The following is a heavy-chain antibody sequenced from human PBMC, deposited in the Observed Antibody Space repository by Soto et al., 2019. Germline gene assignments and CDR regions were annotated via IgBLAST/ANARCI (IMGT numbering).Heavy chain of an antibody. CDR1: GFTFSDYY. CDR2: ISSSGSII. V-gene: IGHV3-11*01. CDR3: ALAGYDSNYYAVTPLSAGHF. J-gene: IGHJ4*02. D-gene: IGHD4-4*01. Sequence: QVQLVVSGGGLVKPGGSLRISCAASGFTFSDYYISWIRQAPGKGLEWVSYISSSGSIIYYADSVKGRFTISRDNAKNSLSLQMNSLIAEDTAVYYCALAGYDSNYYAVTPLSAGHFWGQGTLVTVSS.